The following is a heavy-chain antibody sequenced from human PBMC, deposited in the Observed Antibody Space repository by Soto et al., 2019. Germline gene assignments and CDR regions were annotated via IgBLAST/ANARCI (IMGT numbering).Heavy chain of an antibody. J-gene: IGHJ4*02. CDR3: ARDVDCSGGSCYSVSFDY. CDR2: ISAYNGNT. V-gene: IGHV1-18*01. D-gene: IGHD2-15*01. CDR1: GYTFTSYG. Sequence: QVQLVQSGAEVKKPGASVKVSCKASGYTFTSYGISWVRQAPGQGLEWMGGISAYNGNTNYAQKLQGRVTMTTDTATSTAYMELRSLRSDDTAVYYCARDVDCSGGSCYSVSFDYWGQGTLVTVAS.